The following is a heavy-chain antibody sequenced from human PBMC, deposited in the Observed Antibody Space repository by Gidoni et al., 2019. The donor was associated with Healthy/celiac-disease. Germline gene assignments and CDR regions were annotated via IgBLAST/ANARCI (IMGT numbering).Heavy chain of an antibody. V-gene: IGHV4-39*01. CDR3: ARLYYYDSNYRGYFDY. CDR2: IYYSGST. J-gene: IGHJ4*02. CDR1: GGSISSSSYY. Sequence: QLQLQESGPGLVKPSETLSLTCTVSGGSISSSSYYWGWIRQPPGKGLEWIGSIYYSGSTYYNPSLKSRVTISVDTSKNQFSLKLSSVTAADTTVYYCARLYYYDSNYRGYFDYWGQGTLVTVSS. D-gene: IGHD3-22*01.